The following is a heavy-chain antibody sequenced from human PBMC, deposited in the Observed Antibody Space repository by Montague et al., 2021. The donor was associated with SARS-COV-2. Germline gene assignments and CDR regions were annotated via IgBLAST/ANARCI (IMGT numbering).Heavy chain of an antibody. CDR3: ATQEDPSGWIPGPFDF. V-gene: IGHV4-39*01. Sequence: SETLSLTCTVSGGSISSSTYYWAWIRQPPGKGLEWIGSMYYRGSTYYNPSLKSRVFISVHTTKKQLSLTLTSVTAADTAVYYCATQEDPSGWIPGPFDFWGQGTLLSVSS. D-gene: IGHD6-19*01. J-gene: IGHJ4*02. CDR2: MYYRGST. CDR1: GGSISSSTYY.